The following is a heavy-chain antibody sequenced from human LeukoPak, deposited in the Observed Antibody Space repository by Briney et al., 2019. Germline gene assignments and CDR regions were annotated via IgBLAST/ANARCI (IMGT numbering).Heavy chain of an antibody. J-gene: IGHJ3*02. CDR2: ISSSSGYI. CDR1: GFTFSSYS. CDR3: ASADNNYDSSGSHDAFDI. D-gene: IGHD3-22*01. Sequence: PGGSLRLSCAASGFTFSSYSMNWVRQAPGKGLEWVSSISSSSGYIYYADSVKGRFTISRDNAKNSLYLQMNSLRAEDTAVYYCASADNNYDSSGSHDAFDIWGQGTMVTVSS. V-gene: IGHV3-21*01.